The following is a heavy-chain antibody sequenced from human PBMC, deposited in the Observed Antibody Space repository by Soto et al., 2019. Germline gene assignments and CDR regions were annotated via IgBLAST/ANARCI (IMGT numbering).Heavy chain of an antibody. Sequence: SETLSLTCTVSGGSISSSSYYWGWIRQPPGKGLEWIGSIYYSGSTYYNPSLKSRVTISVDTSKNQFSLKLSSVTAADTAVYYCARRGTTTHFDLWGRGTLVTVSS. J-gene: IGHJ2*01. CDR2: IYYSGST. CDR3: ARRGTTTHFDL. V-gene: IGHV4-39*01. D-gene: IGHD1-1*01. CDR1: GGSISSSSYY.